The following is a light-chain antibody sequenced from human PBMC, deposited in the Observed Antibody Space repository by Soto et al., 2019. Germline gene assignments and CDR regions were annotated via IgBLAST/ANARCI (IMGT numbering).Light chain of an antibody. V-gene: IGKV3-20*01. CDR3: QQFGSSPLFT. J-gene: IGKJ3*01. Sequence: EIVLTQSPGTLSLCPGERATLSCRASQSVSSSYLAWYQQKPGQAPRLLIYGASSRATGIPDRFSGSGSGTDFTITISRLEPEYFAVYYCQQFGSSPLFTCGPGPNVDVK. CDR1: QSVSSSY. CDR2: GAS.